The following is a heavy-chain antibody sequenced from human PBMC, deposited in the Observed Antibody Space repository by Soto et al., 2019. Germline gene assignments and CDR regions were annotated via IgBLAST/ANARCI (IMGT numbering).Heavy chain of an antibody. D-gene: IGHD4-17*01. CDR2: IYYSGST. V-gene: IGHV4-59*08. Sequence: SETLSLTCTVSGGSISSYYWSWIRQPPGKGLEWIGYIYYSGSTNYNPSLKSRVTISVDTSKNQFSLKLSSVTAADTAVYYCARHGNILSDYGDPFDPWGQGTLVTVSS. J-gene: IGHJ5*02. CDR1: GGSISSYY. CDR3: ARHGNILSDYGDPFDP.